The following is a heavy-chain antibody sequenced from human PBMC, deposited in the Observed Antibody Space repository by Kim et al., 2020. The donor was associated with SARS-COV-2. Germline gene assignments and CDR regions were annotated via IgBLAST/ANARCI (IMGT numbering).Heavy chain of an antibody. CDR2: ITATSDPT. CDR3: VKLTAPKIGYSSNNFDS. D-gene: IGHD4-4*01. CDR1: GFTFSLSS. Sequence: GGSLRLSCAASGFTFSLSSMAWVRQSPGKGQEWVASITATSDPTYYANSVRGRFTVSRDNYRDTIFLQIKSLKPEDTALYYCVKLTAPKIGYSSNNFDS. V-gene: IGHV3-23*01. J-gene: IGHJ4*01.